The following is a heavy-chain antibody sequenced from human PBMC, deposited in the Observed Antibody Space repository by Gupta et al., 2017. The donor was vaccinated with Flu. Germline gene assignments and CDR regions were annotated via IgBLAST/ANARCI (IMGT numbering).Heavy chain of an antibody. J-gene: IGHJ5*02. Sequence: QVQLQESGPGLVKPSGTLSLTCAVSSRSITSSNWWTWVRQPPGKGLEWIGEIYHDGSVNYNASLKGRATISVDRSKSQFSLSLTSVTAADTAIYYCARVAYRRDWIDPWGQGTLVTVSS. CDR1: SRSITSSNW. CDR3: ARVAYRRDWIDP. CDR2: IYHDGSV. D-gene: IGHD4-4*01. V-gene: IGHV4-4*02.